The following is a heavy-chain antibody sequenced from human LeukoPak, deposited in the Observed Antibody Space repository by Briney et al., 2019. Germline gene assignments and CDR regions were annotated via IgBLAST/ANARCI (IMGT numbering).Heavy chain of an antibody. Sequence: SQTLSLTCAISGDSVSSNSAAWNWIRQSPSSGLEWLGRTYYRSKWYNDYAVSVKSRITINPDTSKNQFSLQLNSVTPEDTAVYYCARASAAVIFNWFDPWGQGTLVTVSS. CDR2: TYYRSKWYN. J-gene: IGHJ5*02. D-gene: IGHD6-13*01. CDR3: ARASAAVIFNWFDP. V-gene: IGHV6-1*01. CDR1: GDSVSSNSAA.